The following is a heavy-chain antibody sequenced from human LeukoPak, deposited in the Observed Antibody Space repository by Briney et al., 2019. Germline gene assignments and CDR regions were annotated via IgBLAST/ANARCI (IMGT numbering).Heavy chain of an antibody. V-gene: IGHV3-69-1*01. Sequence: PGGSLRLSCAASGFTFSSYSMNWVRQAPGKGLEWVSSITSSSTIYYAESVKGRFTISRDNAKNSLYLQMNSLRDEDTAVYYCARENVDTALHRGLYSYYYHGLDVWGQGTTVTVSS. D-gene: IGHD5-18*01. CDR2: ITSSSTI. CDR3: ARENVDTALHRGLYSYYYHGLDV. J-gene: IGHJ6*02. CDR1: GFTFSSYS.